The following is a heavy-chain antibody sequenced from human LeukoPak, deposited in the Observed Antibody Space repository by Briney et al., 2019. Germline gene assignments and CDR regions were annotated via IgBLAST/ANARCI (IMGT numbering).Heavy chain of an antibody. Sequence: GGSLRLSCAASGFTFSSYWMYWVRQAPGKGLVCVSRTNSDGSSTSYADSVKGRFIISRDNAKNTLYLQMNGLRAEDTAVYYCARRGAGTGTTDYWGQGTLVTVSS. J-gene: IGHJ4*02. V-gene: IGHV3-74*01. CDR3: ARRGAGTGTTDY. CDR1: GFTFSSYW. CDR2: TNSDGSST. D-gene: IGHD1-1*01.